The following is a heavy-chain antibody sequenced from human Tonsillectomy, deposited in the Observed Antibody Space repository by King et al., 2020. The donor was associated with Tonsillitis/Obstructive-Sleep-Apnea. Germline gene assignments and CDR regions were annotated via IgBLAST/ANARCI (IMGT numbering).Heavy chain of an antibody. CDR2: INSDGSST. CDR1: GFTFSNYW. V-gene: IGHV3-74*01. CDR3: ASRIDDDFWSGYYVEY. J-gene: IGHJ4*02. Sequence: VQLVQSGGGLVQPGGSLRLSCAASGFTFSNYWMRWVRQAPGKGLVWVSRINSDGSSTNYADSVKGRFTISRDNSKNTLYLQMNRLRAEDTALYYCASRIDDDFWSGYYVEYWGQGTLVTVSS. D-gene: IGHD3-3*01.